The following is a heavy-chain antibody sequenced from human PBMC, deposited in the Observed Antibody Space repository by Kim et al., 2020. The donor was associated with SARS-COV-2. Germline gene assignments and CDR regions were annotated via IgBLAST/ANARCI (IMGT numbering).Heavy chain of an antibody. V-gene: IGHV4-39*01. Sequence: SETLSLTCTVSGGSISSSSYYWGWIRQPPGKGLEWIGSIYYSGSTYYNPSLKSRVTISVDTSKNQFSLKLSSVTAADTAVYYCASEDYSNFDYYYGMDVWGQGTTVTVSS. CDR2: IYYSGST. D-gene: IGHD4-4*01. J-gene: IGHJ6*02. CDR1: GGSISSSSYY. CDR3: ASEDYSNFDYYYGMDV.